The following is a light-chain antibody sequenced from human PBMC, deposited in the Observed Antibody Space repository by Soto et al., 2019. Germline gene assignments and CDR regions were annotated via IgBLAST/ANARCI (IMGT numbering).Light chain of an antibody. J-gene: IGKJ4*01. Sequence: AIQLTQTPSSLSASVGDTVTIACQASQAFTTTLAWYQQKPGKAPRLLIYEASTLEGGVPPRFSGSGSGTDFTLTISGLQPEDFATYHCQQYRTYPTFGGGTKVEI. CDR1: QAFTTT. CDR2: EAS. CDR3: QQYRTYPT. V-gene: IGKV1-13*02.